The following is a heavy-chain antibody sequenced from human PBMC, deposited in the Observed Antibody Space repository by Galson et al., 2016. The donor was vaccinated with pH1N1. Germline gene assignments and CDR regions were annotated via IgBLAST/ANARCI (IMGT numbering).Heavy chain of an antibody. Sequence: SETLSLTCTVSGGSISRSYWNWFRQPPGKGLDWIGYSYYSGSTKYNPSLKSLISMSGDTSKNQISLKLTSVTAADTAVYYCVRGEIVVGEGWHHGMDAWGRGTTVTVSS. CDR1: GGSISRSY. V-gene: IGHV4-59*12. CDR2: SYYSGST. CDR3: VRGEIVVGEGWHHGMDA. D-gene: IGHD2-2*01. J-gene: IGHJ6*02.